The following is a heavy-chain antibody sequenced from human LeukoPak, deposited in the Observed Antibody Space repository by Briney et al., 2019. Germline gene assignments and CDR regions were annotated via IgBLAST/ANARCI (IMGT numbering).Heavy chain of an antibody. CDR1: GGTFSSYA. Sequence: GASVKVSCQASGGTFSSYAISWVRQAPGQGLEWMGRIIPILGIANYAQKFQGRVTITADKSTSTAYMELSSLRSEDTAVYYCAYSRPWIQLWLGPFDYWGQGTLVTVSS. D-gene: IGHD5-18*01. V-gene: IGHV1-69*04. J-gene: IGHJ4*02. CDR2: IIPILGIA. CDR3: AYSRPWIQLWLGPFDY.